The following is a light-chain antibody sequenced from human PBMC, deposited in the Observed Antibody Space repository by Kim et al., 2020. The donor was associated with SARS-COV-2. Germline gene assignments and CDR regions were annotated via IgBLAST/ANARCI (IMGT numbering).Light chain of an antibody. CDR3: QSYDSSRWV. Sequence: GKTVTISCTRSSGSIASNYVQWYQQRPGSSPPSVIYEDNQRPSGVPERFSGSSDSSSNSASLTISGLKTEDEADYYCQSYDSSRWVFGGGTQLTVL. V-gene: IGLV6-57*01. CDR2: EDN. J-gene: IGLJ3*02. CDR1: SGSIASNY.